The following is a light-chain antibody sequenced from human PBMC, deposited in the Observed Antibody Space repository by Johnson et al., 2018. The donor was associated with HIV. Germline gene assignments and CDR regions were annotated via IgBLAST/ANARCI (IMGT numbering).Light chain of an antibody. J-gene: IGLJ1*01. CDR2: DNN. CDR1: SSNIGNNR. CDR3: GTWHSALSGGCV. Sequence: QSVLTQSPSVSAAPGQKVTISCSGSSSNIGNNRVSWYQQLPGTAPKLLIYDNNTRPSGIPDRFSGSKSGTSATLGITGLQAGDEADYYCGTWHSALSGGCVFGTGTRVSVL. V-gene: IGLV1-51*01.